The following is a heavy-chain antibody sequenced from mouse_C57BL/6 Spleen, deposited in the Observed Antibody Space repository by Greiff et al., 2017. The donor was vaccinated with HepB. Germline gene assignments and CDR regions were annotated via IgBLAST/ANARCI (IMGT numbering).Heavy chain of an antibody. J-gene: IGHJ3*01. Sequence: VQLQQSGPGLVKPSQSLSLTCSVTGYSITSGYYWNWIRQFPGNKLEWMGYISYDGSNNYNPSLKNRISITRDTSKNQFFLKLNSVTTEDTATYYCAREAAQAFAYWGQGTLVTVSA. V-gene: IGHV3-6*01. CDR1: GYSITSGYY. CDR3: AREAAQAFAY. CDR2: ISYDGSN. D-gene: IGHD3-2*02.